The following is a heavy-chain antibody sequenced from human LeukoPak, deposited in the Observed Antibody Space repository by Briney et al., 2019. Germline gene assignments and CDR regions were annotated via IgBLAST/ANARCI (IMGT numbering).Heavy chain of an antibody. Sequence: SETLSLTCTVSGGSISGYYWSWIRQPAGKGLEWIGRIYTSGSTNYNPSLKSRVTMSVDTSKNQFSLKPSSVTAADTAVYYCARSSSSEGYYYYYMDVWGKGTTVTVSS. CDR3: ARSSSSEGYYYYYMDV. CDR2: IYTSGST. V-gene: IGHV4-4*07. D-gene: IGHD6-6*01. J-gene: IGHJ6*03. CDR1: GGSISGYY.